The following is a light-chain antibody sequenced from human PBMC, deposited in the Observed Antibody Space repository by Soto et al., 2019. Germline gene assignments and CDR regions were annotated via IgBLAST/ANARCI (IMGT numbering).Light chain of an antibody. CDR3: AAWEDSLNGYV. J-gene: IGLJ1*01. Sequence: QSVLIQPPSASGTPGQRVTVSCSGGSSNIGSYTVNWYQQLPGAAPKLLIYSNSQRPSGVPDRFSASKSGTSASLAISGLQSEDEAEYYCAAWEDSLNGYVFGPGTKVTVL. CDR2: SNS. CDR1: SSNIGSYT. V-gene: IGLV1-44*01.